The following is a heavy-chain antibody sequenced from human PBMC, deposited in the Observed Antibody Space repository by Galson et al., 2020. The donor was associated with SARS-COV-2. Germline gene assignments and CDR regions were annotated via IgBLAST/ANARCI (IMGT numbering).Heavy chain of an antibody. D-gene: IGHD3-10*01. CDR2: INTNTGHP. Sequence: ASVTVSCKASGYTLNRYAMNWVRQAPGQGLEWMGWINTNTGHPTYAQGFTARIVFPLDTSVSTAYLQISSLKAEDTAMYYCASYTSARCSWYYYGAMDVWGQGTTVTVSS. J-gene: IGHJ6*02. CDR3: ASYTSARCSWYYYGAMDV. V-gene: IGHV7-4-1*02. CDR1: GYTLNRYA.